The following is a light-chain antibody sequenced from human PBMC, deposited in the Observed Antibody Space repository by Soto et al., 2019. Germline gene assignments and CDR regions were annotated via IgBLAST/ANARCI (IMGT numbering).Light chain of an antibody. V-gene: IGKV3-11*01. CDR1: QSVSRY. CDR3: QQRRLWPPFV. J-gene: IGKJ3*01. Sequence: EIVLTQSPATRSLSPGQRATLSCRSSQSVSRYLACYQQKPGQAPRLLTYDASNRATGSPARFSGSGSGTDFTLANSSLVPEDFAVYYGQQRRLWPPFVIGPGTKVDI. CDR2: DAS.